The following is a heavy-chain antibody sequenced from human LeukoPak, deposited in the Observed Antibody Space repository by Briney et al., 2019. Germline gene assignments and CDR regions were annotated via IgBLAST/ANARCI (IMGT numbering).Heavy chain of an antibody. V-gene: IGHV1-46*01. CDR2: INPSGGST. Sequence: ASVKVSCKASGYTFTSYYMHWVRQAPGQGLEWMGVINPSGGSTSYAQKFQGRVTMTRDTSTSTVYMELSSLRSEDTAVYYCARDRRATIRNQYLGNFDYWGQGTLVTVSS. CDR1: GYTFTSYY. CDR3: ARDRRATIRNQYLGNFDY. J-gene: IGHJ4*02. D-gene: IGHD5-24*01.